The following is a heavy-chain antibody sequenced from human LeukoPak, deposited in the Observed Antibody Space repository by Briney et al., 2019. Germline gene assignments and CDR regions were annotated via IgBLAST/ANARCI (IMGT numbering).Heavy chain of an antibody. Sequence: PSETLSLTCTVSGGSINSYYWSWIRQPPGKGLEWIGYIYYSGSTNYNPSLKSRVTISVDTSKNQLSLKVSSVTAADTAVYYCAGFSYGTSSDYWGQGTLVTVSS. CDR3: AGFSYGTSSDY. CDR2: IYYSGST. J-gene: IGHJ4*02. CDR1: GGSINSYY. D-gene: IGHD6-6*01. V-gene: IGHV4-59*08.